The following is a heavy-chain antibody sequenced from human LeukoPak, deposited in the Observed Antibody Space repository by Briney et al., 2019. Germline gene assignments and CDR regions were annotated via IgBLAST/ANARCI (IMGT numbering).Heavy chain of an antibody. J-gene: IGHJ5*02. D-gene: IGHD2-15*01. Sequence: PSETLSLTCTVSGGSISSSSYYWGWIRQPPGKGLEWIGSIYYSGSTYYNPSLKSRVTISVDTSKNQFSLKLSSVTAADTAVYYCAFSRGRSPYNWFDPWGQGTLVTVSS. CDR1: GGSISSSSYY. CDR3: AFSRGRSPYNWFDP. CDR2: IYYSGST. V-gene: IGHV4-39*07.